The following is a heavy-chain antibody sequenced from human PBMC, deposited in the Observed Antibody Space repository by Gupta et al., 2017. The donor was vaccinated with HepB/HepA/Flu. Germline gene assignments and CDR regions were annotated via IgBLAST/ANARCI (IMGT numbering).Heavy chain of an antibody. CDR1: GFTFSSYA. D-gene: IGHD6-19*01. CDR2: ISANGNST. CDR3: ARGQDYSSGWYQGNY. Sequence: EVQLVESGGGLVQPGGSLRLSCAASGFTFSSYAMHWVRQAPGKGLEFISGISANGNSTYYANSGKGRFTISRDNAKNTLYFHMGSLRAEDMAVYYCARGQDYSSGWYQGNYWGQGTLVTVSS. J-gene: IGHJ4*02. V-gene: IGHV3-64*01.